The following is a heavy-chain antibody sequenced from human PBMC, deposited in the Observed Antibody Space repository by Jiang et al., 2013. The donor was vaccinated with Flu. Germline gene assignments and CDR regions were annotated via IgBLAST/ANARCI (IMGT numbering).Heavy chain of an antibody. CDR2: IDPSDSYS. V-gene: IGHV5-10-1*01. D-gene: IGHD6-13*01. J-gene: IGHJ5*02. CDR3: ARHNGASAHQRSLPGNNWFDP. Sequence: SWVRQMPEKGLEWIGRIDPSDSYSNYSPSFQGHVNISADKSISTAYLQWSSLKTSDTAIYYCARHNGASAHQRSLPGNNWFDPWGQGTLVTVSS.